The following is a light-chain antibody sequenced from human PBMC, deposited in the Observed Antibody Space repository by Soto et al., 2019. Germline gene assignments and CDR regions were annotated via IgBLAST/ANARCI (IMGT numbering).Light chain of an antibody. V-gene: IGLV1-40*01. CDR2: GNS. CDR3: QSYDTSLSAWV. J-gene: IGLJ3*02. CDR1: SSNIGAGYD. Sequence: QAVVTQPPSVSGAPGQRVTVSCIGSSSNIGAGYDVHWYQQLPGRAPKVLIYGNSIRPSGVSDRFSGSKSATSASLAITGLQAEDEADYYCQSYDTSLSAWVFGGGTKLTVL.